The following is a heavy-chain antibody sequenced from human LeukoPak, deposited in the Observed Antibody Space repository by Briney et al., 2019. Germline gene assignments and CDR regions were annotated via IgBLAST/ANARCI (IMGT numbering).Heavy chain of an antibody. J-gene: IGHJ6*03. CDR3: ARGGSPIYYYYMDV. V-gene: IGHV1-2*02. D-gene: IGHD2-2*01. CDR1: GYTFNGYY. CDR2: INPNSGGT. Sequence: ASVKVSCKASGYTFNGYYKHWVRQAPGQGLEWMGWINPNSGGTNYAQKFQGRVTMTRDTSISTAYMELSRLRSDDTAVYCCARGGSPIYYYYMDVWGKGTTVTISS.